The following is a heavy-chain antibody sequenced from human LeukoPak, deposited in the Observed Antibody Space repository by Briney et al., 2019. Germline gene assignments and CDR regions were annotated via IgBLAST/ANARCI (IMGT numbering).Heavy chain of an antibody. CDR3: ASGGYCSSTSCSYFDY. V-gene: IGHV4-59*08. Sequence: SETLSLTCTVSGGSISSYYWSWIRQPPGEGLEWIGYIYYSGSTNYNPSLKSRVTISVDTSKNQFSLKLSSVTAADTAVYYCASGGYCSSTSCSYFDYWGQGTLVTVSS. CDR2: IYYSGST. D-gene: IGHD2-2*01. J-gene: IGHJ4*02. CDR1: GGSISSYY.